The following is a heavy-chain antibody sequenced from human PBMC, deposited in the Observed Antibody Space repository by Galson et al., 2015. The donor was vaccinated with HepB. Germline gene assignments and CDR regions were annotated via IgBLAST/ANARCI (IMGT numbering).Heavy chain of an antibody. CDR1: GFTFSNYA. J-gene: IGHJ5*02. V-gene: IGHV3-23*01. Sequence: SLRLSCAASGFTFSNYAMNWVRQAPGKGLEWVSTISGSGGSTYYADSVKGRFTISRDNSKNTLYLQMNSLRAEDTAVYYCAKGRQQLPAHWFDPWGQGTLVTVSS. CDR2: ISGSGGST. D-gene: IGHD6-13*01. CDR3: AKGRQQLPAHWFDP.